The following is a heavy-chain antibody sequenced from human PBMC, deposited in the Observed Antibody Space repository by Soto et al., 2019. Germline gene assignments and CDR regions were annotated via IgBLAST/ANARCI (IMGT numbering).Heavy chain of an antibody. V-gene: IGHV3-48*02. CDR2: SSPRGDTI. D-gene: IGHD6-19*01. Sequence: XESLGLSCVASGFSLANYPMNWVRQTPGKGLEWISYSSPRGDTIYYADSVEGRFTISRDNARNSLSLHMSSLRDEDSALYYCAKGPHTNVGWPYYFESWGQGVPVTVSS. CDR1: GFSLANYP. CDR3: AKGPHTNVGWPYYFES. J-gene: IGHJ4*02.